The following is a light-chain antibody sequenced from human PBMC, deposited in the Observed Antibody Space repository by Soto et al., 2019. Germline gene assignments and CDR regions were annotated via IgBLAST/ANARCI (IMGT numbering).Light chain of an antibody. CDR3: QQFQNSRP. CDR2: SIS. CDR1: ETITGRS. V-gene: IGKV3-20*01. Sequence: IVLTQSPGTLSLSPGERATLSCRTSETITGRSLAWYQQKPGQAPRVLITSISNRATGIPDRLSGSGSGADFTLTITRLEPEDFAVYYCQQFQNSRPFGQGNRVEI. J-gene: IGKJ1*01.